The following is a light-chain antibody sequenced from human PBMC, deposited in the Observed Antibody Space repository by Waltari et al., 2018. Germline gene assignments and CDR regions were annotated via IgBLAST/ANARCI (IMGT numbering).Light chain of an antibody. CDR3: SSYTSSGVV. Sequence: QSALTQPASVSGSPGQAIIISCTGTGSDVGGYEYVSWYQQYPGKAPRLIIYDVYSRPSGVSNRFSGSKSDNTASLTISGLQAEDESVYYCSSYTSSGVVFGGGTKLTVL. V-gene: IGLV2-14*01. CDR1: GSDVGGYEY. J-gene: IGLJ2*01. CDR2: DVY.